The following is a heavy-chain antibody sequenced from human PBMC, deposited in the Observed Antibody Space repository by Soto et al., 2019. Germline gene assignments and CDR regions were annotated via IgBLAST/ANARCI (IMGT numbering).Heavy chain of an antibody. D-gene: IGHD2-21*01. CDR3: ARGPVVVVSAPYYFDY. J-gene: IGHJ4*02. CDR1: VCSISSGRNY. V-gene: IGHV4-30-4*01. Sequence: PSATLALRCPFSVCSISSGRNYWSWIRQPPGKGLEWIGNIYYGGSTYYNPSLKSRVSISVDTSRDQFSLKLSSVTAADTAVYYCARGPVVVVSAPYYFDYWGQGTRVNVSA. CDR2: IYYGGST.